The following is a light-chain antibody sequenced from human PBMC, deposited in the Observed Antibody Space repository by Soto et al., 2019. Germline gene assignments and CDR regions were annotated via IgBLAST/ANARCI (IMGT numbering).Light chain of an antibody. V-gene: IGLV2-14*01. J-gene: IGLJ1*01. CDR3: NSYTSSSTFV. CDR2: DVS. Sequence: QSVLTQPASVSGSPGQSITISCTGTNSDVGGYNYVSWYQQHPGKAPKLMIYDVSNRPSGVSNRFSGSKSGNTASLTISGLQAEDEADYYCNSYTSSSTFVFGPGTKVT. CDR1: NSDVGGYNY.